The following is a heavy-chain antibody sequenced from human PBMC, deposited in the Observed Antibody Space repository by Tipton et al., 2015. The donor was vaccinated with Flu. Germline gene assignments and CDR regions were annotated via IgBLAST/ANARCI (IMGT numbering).Heavy chain of an antibody. J-gene: IGHJ4*02. CDR1: GDSVSSNSAA. CDR2: TYYRSKWYH. CDR3: ARGGYYFGSGSYTGFDY. V-gene: IGHV6-1*01. D-gene: IGHD3-10*01. Sequence: PGLVKPSKTVSLTCAISGDSVSSNSAAWNWIRQSPSRGLEWLGRTYYRSKWYHDYAVSVKSRLTINPDTSKNQLSLQLNSVTPEDTAVYYCARGGYYFGSGSYTGFDYWGQGTLVTVSS.